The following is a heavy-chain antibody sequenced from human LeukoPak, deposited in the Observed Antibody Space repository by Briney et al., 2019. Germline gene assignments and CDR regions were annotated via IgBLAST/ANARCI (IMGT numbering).Heavy chain of an antibody. Sequence: PSETLSLTCAVYGVSFSGYYWSWIRQPPGKGLEWIGEINHSGSTNYNPSLKSRVTISVDTSKNQFSLKLSSVTAADTAVYYCARGGYNYRFDYWGQGTLVTVSS. CDR1: GVSFSGYY. V-gene: IGHV4-34*01. D-gene: IGHD5-12*01. CDR3: ARGGYNYRFDY. CDR2: INHSGST. J-gene: IGHJ4*02.